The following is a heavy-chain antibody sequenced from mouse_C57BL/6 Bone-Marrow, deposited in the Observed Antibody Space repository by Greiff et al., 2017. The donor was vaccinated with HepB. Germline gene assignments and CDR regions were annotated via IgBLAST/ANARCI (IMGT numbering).Heavy chain of an antibody. Sequence: VAPSQSLSITCTVSGFSLTSYAISWVRQPPGKGLEWLGVIWTGGGTNYNSALKSRLSISKDNSKSQVFLKMNSLQTDDTARYYCARSYGYDEGGPGYYAMDYWGQGTSVTVSS. D-gene: IGHD2-2*01. J-gene: IGHJ4*01. CDR2: IWTGGGT. V-gene: IGHV2-9-1*01. CDR3: ARSYGYDEGGPGYYAMDY. CDR1: GFSLTSYA.